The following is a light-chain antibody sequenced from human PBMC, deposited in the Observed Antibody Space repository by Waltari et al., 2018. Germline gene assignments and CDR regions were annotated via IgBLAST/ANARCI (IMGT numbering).Light chain of an antibody. V-gene: IGKV3-15*01. J-gene: IGKJ1*01. CDR1: QRVRSN. CDR3: QQYKSPPWT. CDR2: DGS. Sequence: EIVMTQSPATLSVSPGERVTLPCRASQRVRSNLAWYQQKPGQGPRLLIYDGSTRATGIPARFSGSGSGTDFTLTISSLQPDDFATYHCQQYKSPPWTFGQGTNVEIK.